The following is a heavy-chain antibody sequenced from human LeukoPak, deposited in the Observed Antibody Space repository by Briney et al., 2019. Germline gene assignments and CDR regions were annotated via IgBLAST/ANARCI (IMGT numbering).Heavy chain of an antibody. CDR2: INPNSCNT. CDR3: ARDAWLVGTTNLYYFDY. Sequence: ASATVSCKASEYTFTDYYMHWVRQAPGQGLEWMGWINPNSCNTTYAKKFQGRVTMSRDTSISTAYMELIRLRSDDTAVYYCARDAWLVGTTNLYYFDYWGQGALVTVSS. D-gene: IGHD1-26*01. V-gene: IGHV1-2*02. J-gene: IGHJ4*02. CDR1: EYTFTDYY.